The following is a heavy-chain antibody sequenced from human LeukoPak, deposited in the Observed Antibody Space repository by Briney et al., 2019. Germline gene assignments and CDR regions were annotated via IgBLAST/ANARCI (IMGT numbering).Heavy chain of an antibody. J-gene: IGHJ4*02. CDR1: DGSFSGYY. Sequence: SETLSLTCAVYDGSFSGYYWSWIRQPPGKGQEWIGEINHSGSTNYNPSLKSRVTISVDTSKNQFSLKLSSVTAADTAVYYCAREGRGIDYDFWSGYYRSFFDYWGQGTLVTVSS. D-gene: IGHD3-3*01. CDR2: INHSGST. V-gene: IGHV4-34*01. CDR3: AREGRGIDYDFWSGYYRSFFDY.